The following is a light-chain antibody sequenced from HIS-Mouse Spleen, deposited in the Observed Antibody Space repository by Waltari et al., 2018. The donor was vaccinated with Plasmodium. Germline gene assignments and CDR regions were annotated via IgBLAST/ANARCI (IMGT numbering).Light chain of an antibody. CDR2: EDS. Sequence: SSELTQPPSVSVSPGQTSRIPSSGDALPKKYSSWYQQKSGQAPVLVIYEDSKRPSGIPERFSGSSSGTMATLTISGAQVEDEADYYCYSTDSSGNHRVFGGGTKLTVL. CDR1: ALPKKY. CDR3: YSTDSSGNHRV. V-gene: IGLV3-10*01. J-gene: IGLJ3*02.